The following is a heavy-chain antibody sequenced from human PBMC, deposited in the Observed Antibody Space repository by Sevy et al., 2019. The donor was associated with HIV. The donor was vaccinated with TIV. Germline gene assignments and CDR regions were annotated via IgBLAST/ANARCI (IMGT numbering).Heavy chain of an antibody. CDR3: AGERGQQLVLGSGWFDP. V-gene: IGHV1-69*13. J-gene: IGHJ5*02. CDR2: IIPIFGTA. CDR1: GGTFSSYA. D-gene: IGHD6-13*01. Sequence: ASVKVSCKASGGTFSSYAISWVRQAPGQGLEWMGGIIPIFGTANYAQKFQGRVTITADESTRTAYMELSSLRSEDTAVYYCAGERGQQLVLGSGWFDPWGQGTLVTVSS.